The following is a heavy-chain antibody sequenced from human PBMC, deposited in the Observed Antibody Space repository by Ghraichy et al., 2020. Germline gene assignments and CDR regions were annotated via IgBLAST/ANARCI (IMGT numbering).Heavy chain of an antibody. J-gene: IGHJ3*02. CDR3: AVGYCSSTSCYGDGAFDI. D-gene: IGHD2-2*01. V-gene: IGHV3-20*01. Sequence: SGINWNGGSTGYADSVKGRFIISRDHAKNSLYLQMNSLRAEDTALYHCAVGYCSSTSCYGDGAFDIWG. CDR2: INWNGGST.